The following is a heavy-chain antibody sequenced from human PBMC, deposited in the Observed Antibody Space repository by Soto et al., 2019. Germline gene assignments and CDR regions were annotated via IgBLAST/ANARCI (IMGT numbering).Heavy chain of an antibody. J-gene: IGHJ4*02. CDR3: ARVKGRREQWLAYFDY. V-gene: IGHV1-46*01. CDR1: GYTFTSYY. CDR2: INPSGGST. D-gene: IGHD6-19*01. Sequence: ASVKVSCKASGYTFTSYYMHWVRQAPGQGLEWMGIINPSGGSTSYAQKFQGRVTMTRDTSTSTVYTELSSLRSEDTAVYYCARVKGRREQWLAYFDYWGQGTLVTVSS.